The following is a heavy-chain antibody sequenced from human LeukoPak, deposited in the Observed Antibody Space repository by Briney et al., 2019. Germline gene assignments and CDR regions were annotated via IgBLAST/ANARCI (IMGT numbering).Heavy chain of an antibody. Sequence: SETLSLTCTVPGGSISSSSYYWGWIRQPPGKGMEWIGSIYYSGSTYYNPSLKSRVTISVDTSKNQFSLKLSSVTAADTAVFYCARLPRIAVAGGVGPHVFDIWGQGTMVTVSS. J-gene: IGHJ3*02. D-gene: IGHD6-19*01. CDR3: ARLPRIAVAGGVGPHVFDI. V-gene: IGHV4-39*01. CDR1: GGSISSSSYY. CDR2: IYYSGST.